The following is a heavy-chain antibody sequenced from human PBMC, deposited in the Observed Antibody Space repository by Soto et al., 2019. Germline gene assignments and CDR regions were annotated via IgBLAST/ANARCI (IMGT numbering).Heavy chain of an antibody. CDR3: ARGPTRGKNYYYYYGMDV. CDR2: VHPSGST. J-gene: IGHJ6*02. V-gene: IGHV4-34*01. Sequence: SETLSLTCAVFSASLGDHYWAWIRQSPDKGLEWIGEVHPSGSTNYNPSLKSRVTISVDTSKNQFSLKLSSVTAADTAVYYCARGPTRGKNYYYYYGMDVWGQGTTVTVSS. CDR1: SASLGDHY.